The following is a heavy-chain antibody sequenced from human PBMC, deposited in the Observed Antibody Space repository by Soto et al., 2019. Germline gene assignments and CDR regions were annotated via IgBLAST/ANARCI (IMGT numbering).Heavy chain of an antibody. CDR2: IYYTGST. CDR1: GGPISSYY. D-gene: IGHD1-26*01. CDR3: ARKVWAVDY. J-gene: IGHJ4*02. V-gene: IGHV4-59*08. Sequence: PSETLSLTCTVSGGPISSYYWSWIRQPPGKGLEWIGYIYYTGSTTYNPSLKSRVTISVDTSKNQFSLKMNSVTAADTAVYYCARKVWAVDYWGQGILVTVSS.